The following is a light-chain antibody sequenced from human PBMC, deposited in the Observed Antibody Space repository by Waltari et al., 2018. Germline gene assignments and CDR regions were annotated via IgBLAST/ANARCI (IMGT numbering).Light chain of an antibody. CDR1: QSVSSN. CDR2: GAS. V-gene: IGKV3-15*01. Sequence: EIVMTQSPATLSVSPGERATLSCRASQSVSSNLAWYHQKPCQAPRLLIYGASTRATGIPSRFSGSGSGTEFTLTISSLQSEDFAVYYCQQYNNWPRLTFGGGTKVEIK. CDR3: QQYNNWPRLT. J-gene: IGKJ4*01.